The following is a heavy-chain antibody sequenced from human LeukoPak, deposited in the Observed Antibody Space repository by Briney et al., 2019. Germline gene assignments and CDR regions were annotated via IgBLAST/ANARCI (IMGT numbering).Heavy chain of an antibody. Sequence: PSETLSLTCTVSGGSISSGDYYWNWIRQPPGKGLEWIGYIYYSGSTYYNPSLKSRVTISVDTSKNQFSLKLTSVTAADTAVYYCARGRTTGTTEAFDIWGQGTMVTVPS. CDR1: GGSISSGDYY. D-gene: IGHD1-1*01. CDR2: IYYSGST. CDR3: ARGRTTGTTEAFDI. V-gene: IGHV4-30-4*08. J-gene: IGHJ3*02.